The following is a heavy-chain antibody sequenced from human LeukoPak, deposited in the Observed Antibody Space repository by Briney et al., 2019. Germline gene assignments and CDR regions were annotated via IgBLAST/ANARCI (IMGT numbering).Heavy chain of an antibody. CDR2: MKQDGSEK. D-gene: IGHD3-3*01. CDR1: GFMFSIYW. CDR3: ARDFWSGYYPSFDY. J-gene: IGHJ4*02. Sequence: GGSLRLSCAASGFMFSIYWMSWVRQAPGKGLEWVANMKQDGSEKYYVDSVKGRFTISRDNAKNSLYLQMNSLRAEDTAVYYCARDFWSGYYPSFDYWGQGTLVTVSS. V-gene: IGHV3-7*01.